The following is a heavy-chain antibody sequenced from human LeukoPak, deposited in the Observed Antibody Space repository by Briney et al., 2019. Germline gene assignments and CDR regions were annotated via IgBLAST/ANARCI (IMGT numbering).Heavy chain of an antibody. CDR1: GLTFSSNS. CDR2: IYGGGAT. D-gene: IGHD3-22*01. J-gene: IGHJ4*02. Sequence: GGSLRLSCAASGLTFSSNSMRWVRQAPGKGLEWVSVIYGGGATFYPDSVKGRFTISRDNSKKTVYLQMNSLRAEDTAVYYCARDRVTSGYIFDYWGRGTLVTVSS. V-gene: IGHV3-53*01. CDR3: ARDRVTSGYIFDY.